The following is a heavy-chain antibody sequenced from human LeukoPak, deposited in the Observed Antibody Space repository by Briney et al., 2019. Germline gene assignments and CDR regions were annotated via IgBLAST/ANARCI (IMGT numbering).Heavy chain of an antibody. D-gene: IGHD2-2*01. CDR1: GYSFISYW. J-gene: IGHJ4*02. CDR3: ATPYPREYCSSTTCYFNY. Sequence: GESLKISCQGSGYSFISYWIGWVRQMPGKGLEWMGIIYPGDSDTRYSPSFQGQVTISADKSISTAYLQWSSLKASDTAMYYCATPYPREYCSSTTCYFNYWGQGTLVTVSS. CDR2: IYPGDSDT. V-gene: IGHV5-51*01.